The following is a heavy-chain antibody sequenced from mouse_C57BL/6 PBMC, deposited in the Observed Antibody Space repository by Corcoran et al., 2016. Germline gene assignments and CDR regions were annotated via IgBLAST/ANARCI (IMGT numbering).Heavy chain of an antibody. CDR1: GYTFTDYY. D-gene: IGHD3-2*02. CDR3: ARDENSSGYDAMDY. CDR2: INPNNGGT. V-gene: IGHV1-26*01. Sequence: EVQLQQSGPELVKPGASVKISCKASGYTFTDYYMNWVKQSHGKSLEWIGDINPNNGGTSYNQKFKGKATLTVDKSSSTAYMELRSLTSEDSAVYYCARDENSSGYDAMDYWGQGTSVTVSS. J-gene: IGHJ4*01.